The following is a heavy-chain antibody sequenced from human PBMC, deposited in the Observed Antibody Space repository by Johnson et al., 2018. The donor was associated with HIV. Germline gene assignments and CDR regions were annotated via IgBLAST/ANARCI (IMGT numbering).Heavy chain of an antibody. V-gene: IGHV3-30-3*01. D-gene: IGHD5-24*01. J-gene: IGHJ3*02. CDR3: ARACRDGYTCDAFDI. CDR2: ISYDGSNK. Sequence: VQLVESGGGLIQPGGSLRLSCAASGFTFSSYAMHWVRQAPGKGLEWVAVISYDGSNKYYADSVKGRFTISRDNSKNTLYLQMNSLRAEDTAVYYCARACRDGYTCDAFDIWGQGTMVTVSS. CDR1: GFTFSSYA.